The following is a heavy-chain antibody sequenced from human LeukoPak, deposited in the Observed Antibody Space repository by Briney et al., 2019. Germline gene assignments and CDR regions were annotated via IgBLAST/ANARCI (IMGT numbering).Heavy chain of an antibody. J-gene: IGHJ4*02. D-gene: IGHD1-26*01. CDR1: GGSITTTNW. V-gene: IGHV4-4*02. Sequence: PSETLSLTCGVSGGSITTTNWRSWVRQPPGKGMAGIGEGHLSGATNYDASLESRVSMSIDKSKNTLSLQVTCVTAEDTANYYCKRESGAFSPFGFCGQGTMLIVTS. CDR3: KRESGAFSPFGF. CDR2: GHLSGAT.